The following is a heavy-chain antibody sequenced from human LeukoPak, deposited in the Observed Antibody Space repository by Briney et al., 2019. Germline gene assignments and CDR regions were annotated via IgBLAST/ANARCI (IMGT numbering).Heavy chain of an antibody. D-gene: IGHD3-22*01. CDR3: ARDHSGYLTYYFDY. CDR1: GFTVSSNY. Sequence: GGSLRLSCAASGFTVSSNYMSWVRRAPGKGLEWVSVIYSGGSTYYADSVKGRFTISRDNSKNTLYLQMNSLRAEDTAVYYCARDHSGYLTYYFDYWGQGTLVTVSS. V-gene: IGHV3-53*01. CDR2: IYSGGST. J-gene: IGHJ4*02.